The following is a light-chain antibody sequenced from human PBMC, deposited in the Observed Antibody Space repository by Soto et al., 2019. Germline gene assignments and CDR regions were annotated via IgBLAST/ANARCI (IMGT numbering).Light chain of an antibody. CDR1: SSDVGAYDY. Sequence: QSALTQPRSVSGSPGQSVAISCTGTSSDVGAYDYVSWYQQHPGKAPKLMIYDVTKRPSGVPDRFSASKSGNTASLTISGLQPEDESDYYCCSYAGSPYVFGTGTKVTVL. CDR3: CSYAGSPYV. CDR2: DVT. V-gene: IGLV2-11*01. J-gene: IGLJ1*01.